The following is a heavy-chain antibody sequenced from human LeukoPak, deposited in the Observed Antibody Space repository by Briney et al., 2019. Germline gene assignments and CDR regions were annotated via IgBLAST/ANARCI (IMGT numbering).Heavy chain of an antibody. J-gene: IGHJ4*02. CDR3: AIFQGTYADNDNDY. V-gene: IGHV1-69*13. Sequence: ASVKVSCKASGGTFRSYAINWVRLAPGKGLEWMGGIIPMVNTPKYAQKFQGRVTITADESTSTGYMEVSSLRSEDTAVYYCAIFQGTYADNDNDYWGQGTLVTVSS. CDR2: IIPMVNTP. CDR1: GGTFRSYA. D-gene: IGHD1/OR15-1a*01.